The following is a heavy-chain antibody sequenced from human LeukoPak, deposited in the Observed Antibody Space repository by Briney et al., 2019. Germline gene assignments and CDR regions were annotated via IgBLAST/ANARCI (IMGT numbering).Heavy chain of an antibody. J-gene: IGHJ6*03. CDR3: AKEADIVVVVAAAMDV. CDR1: GFTFSSYS. V-gene: IGHV3-30*02. CDR2: IRYDGSNK. D-gene: IGHD2-15*01. Sequence: GGSLRLSCAASGFTFSSYSMNWVRQAPGKGLEWVAFIRYDGSNKYYADSVKGRFAISRDNSKNTLYLQMNSLRAEDTAVYYCAKEADIVVVVAAAMDVWGKGTTVTVSS.